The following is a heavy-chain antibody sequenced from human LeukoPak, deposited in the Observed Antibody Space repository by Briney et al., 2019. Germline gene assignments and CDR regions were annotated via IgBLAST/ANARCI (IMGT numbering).Heavy chain of an antibody. CDR1: GFIVSTNY. CDR3: ARGEYGSGWYRD. V-gene: IGHV3-53*01. CDR2: IYSGGNT. J-gene: IGHJ4*02. D-gene: IGHD6-19*01. Sequence: GGSLRLSCVASGFIVSTNYMSWVRQAPGKGLEWVSLIYSGGNTNYADSVKGRFTFSRDNSNNTLYPQMNSLRVEDTAVYYCARGEYGSGWYRDWGQGTLVTVSS.